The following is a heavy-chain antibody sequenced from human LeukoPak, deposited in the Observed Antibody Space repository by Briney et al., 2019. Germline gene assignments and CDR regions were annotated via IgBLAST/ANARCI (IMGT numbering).Heavy chain of an antibody. J-gene: IGHJ4*02. CDR2: ISSSGSTI. V-gene: IGHV3-11*01. CDR1: GFTFSDYY. CDR3: ARAYYDFWSGYYTDY. Sequence: GGSLRLSCAASGFTFSDYYMSWLRQAPGKGLEGVSYISSSGSTIYYAGSVKGRLTISRDNAKNTLYLQMHSLRAEDTAVYYCARAYYDFWSGYYTDYWGQGTLVTVSS. D-gene: IGHD3-3*01.